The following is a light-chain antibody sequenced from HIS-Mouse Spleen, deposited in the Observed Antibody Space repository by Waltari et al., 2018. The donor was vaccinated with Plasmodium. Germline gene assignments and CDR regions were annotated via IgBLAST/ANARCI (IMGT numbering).Light chain of an antibody. CDR3: QQYYSTPLT. J-gene: IGKJ4*01. V-gene: IGKV4-1*01. CDR1: QSVLSSSNNKNY. CDR2: WAS. Sequence: DIVMTQSPDSLAVSLGERATINCKPSQSVLSSSNNKNYLAWYQQKPGQPPKLLIYWASTRESGVPDRFSGSGSGTDFTLTISSLQAEDVAVYYCQQYYSTPLTFGGGTKVEIK.